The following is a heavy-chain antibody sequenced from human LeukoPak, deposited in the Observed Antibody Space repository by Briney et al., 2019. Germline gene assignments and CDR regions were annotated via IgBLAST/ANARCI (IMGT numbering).Heavy chain of an antibody. D-gene: IGHD3-22*01. J-gene: IGHJ4*02. Sequence: SETLSLTCTVSGGSISSYYWSWIRQPPGKGLEWIGYIYYSGSTYYNPSLKSRVTISVDTSKNQFSLKLSSVTAADTAVYYCARWGSSGYYYVGHFDYWGQGTLVTVSS. CDR2: IYYSGST. CDR1: GGSISSYY. CDR3: ARWGSSGYYYVGHFDY. V-gene: IGHV4-59*04.